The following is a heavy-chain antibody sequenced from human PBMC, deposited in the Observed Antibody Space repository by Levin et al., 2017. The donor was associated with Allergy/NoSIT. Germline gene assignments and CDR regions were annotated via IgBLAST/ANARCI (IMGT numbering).Heavy chain of an antibody. CDR3: ARSIAARWWFDP. D-gene: IGHD6-6*01. Sequence: GESLKISCKASGYTFTGYYMHWVRQAPGQGLEWMGRIKPDSGGTIYAQQFQGRVTMTRDTSISTAYMELSRLRSDDTAVYYCARSIAARWWFDPWGQGTLVTVSS. V-gene: IGHV1-2*06. CDR2: IKPDSGGT. J-gene: IGHJ5*02. CDR1: GYTFTGYY.